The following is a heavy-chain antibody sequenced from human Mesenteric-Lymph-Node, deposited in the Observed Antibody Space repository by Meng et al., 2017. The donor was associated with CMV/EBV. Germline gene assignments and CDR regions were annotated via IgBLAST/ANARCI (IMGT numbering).Heavy chain of an antibody. J-gene: IGHJ6*02. CDR1: GLSFSNAW. CDR2: IKSKTDGGTT. V-gene: IGHV3-15*01. D-gene: IGHD2-2*01. CDR3: TTGYCSSTSCRDYYYYGMDV. Sequence: GESLKISCVVSGLSFSNAWMSWVRQAPGKGLEWVGRIKSKTDGGTTDYAAPVKGRFTISRDDSKNTLYLQMNSLKTEDTAVYYCTTGYCSSTSCRDYYYYGMDVWGQGTTVTVSS.